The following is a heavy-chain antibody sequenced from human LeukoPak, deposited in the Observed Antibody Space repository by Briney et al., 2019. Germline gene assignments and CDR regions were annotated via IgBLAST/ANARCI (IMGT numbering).Heavy chain of an antibody. J-gene: IGHJ4*02. CDR3: VRDLGGRSSH. Sequence: GGSLRLSCAASGFTFSSNWMHWVRQAPGKGLVRVSRINGDGSTTNYADSVKGRSTIFRDNAKNTLYLQMNSLRAEDTAVYYCVRDLGGRSSHWGQGTLVTVSS. D-gene: IGHD1-26*01. CDR1: GFTFSSNW. V-gene: IGHV3-74*01. CDR2: INGDGSTT.